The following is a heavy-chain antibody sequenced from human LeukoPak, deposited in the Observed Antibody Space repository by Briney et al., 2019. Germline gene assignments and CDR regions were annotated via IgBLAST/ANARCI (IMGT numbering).Heavy chain of an antibody. CDR2: INWNGGST. J-gene: IGHJ4*02. CDR3: ARGDIVVVPAALDY. V-gene: IGHV3-20*04. D-gene: IGHD2-2*01. CDR1: GFTFDDYG. Sequence: GGSLRLSCAAPGFTFDDYGMSWVRQAPGKGLEWVSGINWNGGSTGYADSVKGRFTISRDNAKNSLYLQMNSLRAEDTALYYCARGDIVVVPAALDYWGQGTLVTVSS.